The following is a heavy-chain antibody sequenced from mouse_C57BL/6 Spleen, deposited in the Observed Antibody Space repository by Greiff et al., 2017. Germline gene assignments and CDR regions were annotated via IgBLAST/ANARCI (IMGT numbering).Heavy chain of an antibody. CDR2: IYPGDGDT. CDR3: AGRRGCYPDY. Sequence: QVQLQQSGPELVKPGASVKISCKASGYAFSSSWMNWVKQRPGKGLEWIGRIYPGDGDTNYNGKFKGKATVTADKTSSTAYMQLSSLTSEDAAVYFCAGRRGCYPDYWGQGTTLTVSS. CDR1: GYAFSSSW. D-gene: IGHD2-12*01. V-gene: IGHV1-82*01. J-gene: IGHJ2*01.